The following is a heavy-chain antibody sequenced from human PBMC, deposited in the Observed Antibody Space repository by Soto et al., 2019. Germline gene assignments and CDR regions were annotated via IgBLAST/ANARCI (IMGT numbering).Heavy chain of an antibody. CDR1: GDSVSSKSAA. D-gene: IGHD6-19*01. CDR2: TYYRSKWYN. J-gene: IGHJ3*02. Sequence: SQTLSLTCAISGDSVSSKSAAWNWIRQSPSRGLEWLGRTYYRSKWYNDYAISVKSRITINPDTSKNQFSLQLNSVTPEDTAVYYCARGYSSGWWDAFDIWGQGTMVTVSS. CDR3: ARGYSSGWWDAFDI. V-gene: IGHV6-1*01.